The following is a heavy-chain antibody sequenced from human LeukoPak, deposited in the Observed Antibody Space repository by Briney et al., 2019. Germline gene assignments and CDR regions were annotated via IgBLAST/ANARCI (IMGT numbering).Heavy chain of an antibody. D-gene: IGHD3-10*01. CDR3: ARALYYYGSGSYYTSPNYYGMDV. Sequence: ASVKVSCKASGGTFSSYAISWVRQAPGQGLEWMGGIIPIFGTANYAQKFQGRVTITADESTSTAYMELSSLRSEDTAVYYCARALYYYGSGSYYTSPNYYGMDVWGQGTTVTVSS. CDR1: GGTFSSYA. J-gene: IGHJ6*02. V-gene: IGHV1-69*13. CDR2: IIPIFGTA.